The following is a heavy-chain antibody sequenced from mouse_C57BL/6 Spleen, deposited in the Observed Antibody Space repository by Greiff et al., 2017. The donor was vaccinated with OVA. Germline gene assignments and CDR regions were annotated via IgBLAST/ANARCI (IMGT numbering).Heavy chain of an antibody. V-gene: IGHV7-1*01. CDR1: GFTFSDFY. CDR2: SRNKANDYTT. CDR3: ARDAGYAFDY. J-gene: IGHJ2*01. Sequence: EVKLVESGGGLVQSGRSLRLSCATSGFTFSDFYMEWVRQAPGQGLEWIAASRNKANDYTTEYSASVKGRFIVSRDTSQSILYLQMNALRAEDTAIYYCARDAGYAFDYWGQGTTLTVSS. D-gene: IGHD2-14*01.